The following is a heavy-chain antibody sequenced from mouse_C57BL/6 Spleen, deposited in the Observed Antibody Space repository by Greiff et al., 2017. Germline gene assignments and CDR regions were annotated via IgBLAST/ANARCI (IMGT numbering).Heavy chain of an antibody. D-gene: IGHD1-1*01. CDR1: GYTFTSYW. CDR3: ASCTTVAPYYFDY. V-gene: IGHV1-72*01. CDR2: IDPNSGGT. Sequence: QVQLQQPGAELVKPGASVKLSCKASGYTFTSYWMHWVKQRPGRGLEWIGRIDPNSGGTKYNEKFKSTATLTVDKPSSTAYMQLSSLTSEDSAVYDCASCTTVAPYYFDYWGQGTTLTVSS. J-gene: IGHJ2*01.